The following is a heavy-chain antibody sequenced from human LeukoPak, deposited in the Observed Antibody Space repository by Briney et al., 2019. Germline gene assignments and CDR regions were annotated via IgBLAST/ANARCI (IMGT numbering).Heavy chain of an antibody. CDR1: GYTFTNYA. V-gene: IGHV7-4-1*02. J-gene: IGHJ5*02. CDR2: INTDTGNP. D-gene: IGHD2-2*01. CDR3: ARTLFGDQYQLLHNWFDP. Sequence: ASVKVSCKASGYTFTNYAMNWVRQAPGQGLEWMGWINTDTGNPTYPQGFTRRLVFSLDTSASTAYLQISSLKAEDTAVYYCARTLFGDQYQLLHNWFDPWGQGTLVTVSS.